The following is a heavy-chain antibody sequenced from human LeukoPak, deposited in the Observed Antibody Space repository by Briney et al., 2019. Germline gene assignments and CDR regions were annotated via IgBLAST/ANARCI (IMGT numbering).Heavy chain of an antibody. CDR3: ARAKEYYYDSSGYYDV. CDR1: GFTFSSYS. V-gene: IGHV3-21*01. Sequence: GGSLRLSCAASGFTFSSYSMNWVRQAPGKGLEWVSSISSSSSYIYYADSVKGRFTISRDNAKNSLYLQMNSLRAEDTAVYYCARAKEYYYDSSGYYDVWGQGTLVTVSS. J-gene: IGHJ4*02. D-gene: IGHD3-22*01. CDR2: ISSSSSYI.